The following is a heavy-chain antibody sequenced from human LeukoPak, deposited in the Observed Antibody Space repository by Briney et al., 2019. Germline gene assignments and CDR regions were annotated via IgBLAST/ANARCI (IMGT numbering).Heavy chain of an antibody. V-gene: IGHV3-7*01. CDR1: GFTYSSYW. Sequence: PGGSLRLSCAASGFTYSSYWMSWVRQTPGKGLEWVANIKQDGSEKYYGDSVKGRFTISRDNAKNSLYLQMNSLRVEDTAVYYCARGLYYESSGYYGYWGQGTLVTVFS. CDR2: IKQDGSEK. J-gene: IGHJ4*02. D-gene: IGHD3-22*01. CDR3: ARGLYYESSGYYGY.